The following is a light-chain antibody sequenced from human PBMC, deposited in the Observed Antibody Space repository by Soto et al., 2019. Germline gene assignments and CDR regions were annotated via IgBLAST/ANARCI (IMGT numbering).Light chain of an antibody. V-gene: IGKV1-9*01. CDR2: GAS. Sequence: IQLTQSPSSLSASVGDRVTITCRASQGISSYLAWYQQKPGKAPKLLIYGASTLQRGVPSRFSGSGSGTDFTLTISSLQPEDFATYYCQRYDSAPPWTFGQGTKVEIE. CDR1: QGISSY. J-gene: IGKJ1*01. CDR3: QRYDSAPPWT.